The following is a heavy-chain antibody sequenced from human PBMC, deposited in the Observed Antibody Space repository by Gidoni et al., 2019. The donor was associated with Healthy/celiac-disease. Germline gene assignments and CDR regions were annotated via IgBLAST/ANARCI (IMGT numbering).Heavy chain of an antibody. V-gene: IGHV3-11*05. Sequence: QLQLVESGGGLVKPGGSLRLSCAASGFPFSASYMSWIRQAPGKGLEWVSYISSSSSYTNYADSVKGRFTISRDNAKNSLYLQMNSLRAEDTAVYYCARGGYSGYDTGPGYGMDVWGQGTTVTVSS. CDR2: ISSSSSYT. CDR1: GFPFSASY. CDR3: ARGGYSGYDTGPGYGMDV. D-gene: IGHD5-12*01. J-gene: IGHJ6*02.